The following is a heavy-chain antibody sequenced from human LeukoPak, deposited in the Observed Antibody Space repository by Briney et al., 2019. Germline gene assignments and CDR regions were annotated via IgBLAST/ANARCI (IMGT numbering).Heavy chain of an antibody. CDR2: ISAYNGNT. V-gene: IGHV1-18*01. Sequence: ASVNVSCKASGYTFTSYGISWVRQAPGQGLEWMGGISAYNGNTNYAQKLQGRVTMTTDTSTSTAYMELRSLRSDDTAVYYCARVGLWFGESGPDYWGQGTLVTVSS. D-gene: IGHD3-10*01. J-gene: IGHJ4*02. CDR1: GYTFTSYG. CDR3: ARVGLWFGESGPDY.